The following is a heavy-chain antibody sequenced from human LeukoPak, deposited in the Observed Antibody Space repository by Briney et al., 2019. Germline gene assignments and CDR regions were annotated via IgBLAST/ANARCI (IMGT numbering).Heavy chain of an antibody. CDR2: IYSSGST. J-gene: IGHJ4*02. CDR3: ARHVGIHLWSLYFDY. Sequence: SETLSLTWLVSGGSISSYYWSWIRPPPGKGLEWIGYIYSSGSTDYNPSLKSRATISLDTPNHQFSLKLTSVTAADTAVYYCARHVGIHLWSLYFDYWGQGSLVTVSS. V-gene: IGHV4-59*08. CDR1: GGSISSYY. D-gene: IGHD5-18*01.